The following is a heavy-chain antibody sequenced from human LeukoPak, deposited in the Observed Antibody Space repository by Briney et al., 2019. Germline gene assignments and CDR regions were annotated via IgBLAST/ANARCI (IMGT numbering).Heavy chain of an antibody. D-gene: IGHD3-9*01. V-gene: IGHV1-18*01. Sequence: ASVKVSCKASGYTFTSYGISWVRQAPGQGLEWMGWISAYNGNTNYAQKLQGRVTMTTDTSTSTAYMELRSLRSDDTAVYYCARAGYDILTGYFPSRYYYYYMDVWGKGTTVTVSS. CDR3: ARAGYDILTGYFPSRYYYYYMDV. J-gene: IGHJ6*03. CDR2: ISAYNGNT. CDR1: GYTFTSYG.